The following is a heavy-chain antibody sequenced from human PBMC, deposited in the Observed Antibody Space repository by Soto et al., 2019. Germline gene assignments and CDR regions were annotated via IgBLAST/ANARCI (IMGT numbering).Heavy chain of an antibody. CDR2: ISSSSSTI. D-gene: IGHD6-19*01. J-gene: IGHJ6*02. V-gene: IGHV3-48*02. Sequence: EVQLVESGGGLVQPGGSLRLSCAASGFTFSSYSMNWVRQAPGKGLEWVSYISSSSSTIYYADSVKGRFTISRDNAKNSLYLQMNSLRDEDTAVYYCARDRQWLPGIDYYYGMGVWGQGTTVTVSS. CDR1: GFTFSSYS. CDR3: ARDRQWLPGIDYYYGMGV.